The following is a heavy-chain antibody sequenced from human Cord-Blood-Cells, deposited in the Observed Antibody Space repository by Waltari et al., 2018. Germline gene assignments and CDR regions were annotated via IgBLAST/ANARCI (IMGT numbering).Heavy chain of an antibody. D-gene: IGHD2-2*01. CDR1: GGTFSSYA. CDR3: ASPGPGYCSSTSCYGAIDY. CDR2: IIPIFGTA. Sequence: QVQLVQSGAEVKKPWSSVKVSCKASGGTFSSYAISWVRQAPGQGLEWMGGIIPIFGTANYAQKFQGRVTITADESTSTAYMELSSLRSEDTAVYYCASPGPGYCSSTSCYGAIDYWGQGTLVTVSS. V-gene: IGHV1-69*01. J-gene: IGHJ4*02.